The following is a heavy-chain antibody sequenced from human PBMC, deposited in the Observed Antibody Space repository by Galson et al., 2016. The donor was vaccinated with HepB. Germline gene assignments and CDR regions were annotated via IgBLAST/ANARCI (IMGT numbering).Heavy chain of an antibody. J-gene: IGHJ4*02. CDR1: GFTFGTYA. CDR2: INGNGDDT. D-gene: IGHD1-26*01. V-gene: IGHV3-23*01. CDR3: ALGRAAHGV. Sequence: SLRLSCAGSGFTFGTYALSWVRQSPGRGLEWLSHINGNGDDTAYVDSVRGRFTVSRDNSRNTVYLQMSNLKIEDAAIYYCALGRAAHGVWGQGTLVAVSS.